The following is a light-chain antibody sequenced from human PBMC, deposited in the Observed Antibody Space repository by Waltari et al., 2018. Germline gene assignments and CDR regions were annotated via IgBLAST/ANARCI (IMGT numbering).Light chain of an antibody. CDR2: DAS. Sequence: DIQMTQSPSSLSASVGDRVTSTCQASQDISNYLNWYQQKPGKATKLLIYDASNLETGVPSRFSGSGSGTDFTFTISSLQPEDIATYYCQQYDNLPRTFGQGTKLEIK. V-gene: IGKV1-33*01. CDR3: QQYDNLPRT. J-gene: IGKJ2*01. CDR1: QDISNY.